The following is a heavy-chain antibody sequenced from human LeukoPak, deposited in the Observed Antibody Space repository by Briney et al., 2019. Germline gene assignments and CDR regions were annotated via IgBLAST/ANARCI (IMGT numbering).Heavy chain of an antibody. CDR3: ARAVAAHNYYYYYYMDV. D-gene: IGHD2-15*01. V-gene: IGHV4-59*01. Sequence: PSETLSLTCTVSGGSISSYYWSWIRQPPGKGLEWIGYIYYSEGTNYNPSLKSRVTISVDTSKNQFSLKLSSVTAADTAVYYCARAVAAHNYYYYYYMDVWGKGTTVTVSS. J-gene: IGHJ6*03. CDR2: IYYSEGT. CDR1: GGSISSYY.